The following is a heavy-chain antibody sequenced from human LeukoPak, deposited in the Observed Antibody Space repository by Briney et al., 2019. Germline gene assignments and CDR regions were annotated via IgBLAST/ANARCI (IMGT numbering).Heavy chain of an antibody. J-gene: IGHJ4*02. CDR3: ARDVPYYYDSSGYYSPFDC. CDR1: GFTVSSNY. V-gene: IGHV3-23*01. CDR2: ISGTGGRT. Sequence: GGSLRLSCGVSGFTVSSNYMSWVRQAPGKGLEWVSDISGTGGRTYYADSVKGRFTISRDNSKNTVDLLMNSLRAEGTAIYYCARDVPYYYDSSGYYSPFDCWGQGTLVTVSS. D-gene: IGHD3-22*01.